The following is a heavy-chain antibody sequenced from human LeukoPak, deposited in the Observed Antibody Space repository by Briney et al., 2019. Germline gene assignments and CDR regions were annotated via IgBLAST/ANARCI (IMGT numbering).Heavy chain of an antibody. CDR3: ARSHGNSNY. CDR2: TYYRSNWFN. D-gene: IGHD4-23*01. Sequence: SQTLSLTCAISGDSVSNNNAAWDWIRQSPSRGLEWLGRTYYRSNWFNDYALSVKSRITINADTSKNQFSLQLNSVTPEDTAVYYCARSHGNSNYWGQGTLVNVSS. J-gene: IGHJ4*02. V-gene: IGHV6-1*01. CDR1: GDSVSNNNAA.